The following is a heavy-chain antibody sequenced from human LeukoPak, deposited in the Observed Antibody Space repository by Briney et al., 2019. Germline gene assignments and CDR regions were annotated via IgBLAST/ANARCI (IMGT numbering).Heavy chain of an antibody. CDR2: IGGSGGDT. CDR3: ASAGYYSGWPRGRFYFDY. CDR1: GFTFSTYA. J-gene: IGHJ4*02. D-gene: IGHD6-19*01. Sequence: AGGSLILSCAASGFTFSTYAMNWVRQAPGKGLEWVSGIGGSGGDTYYAASVKGRFTISRDNSKNTLYLQMNSLRAEDTAVYYCASAGYYSGWPRGRFYFDYWGQGSLVTVSS. V-gene: IGHV3-23*01.